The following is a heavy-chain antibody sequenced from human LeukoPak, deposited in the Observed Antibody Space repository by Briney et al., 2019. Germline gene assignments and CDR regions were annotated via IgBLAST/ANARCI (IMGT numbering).Heavy chain of an antibody. Sequence: SETLSLTRAVYGGSSSGYYCSWIREPPGQGVWGIGEINHPRSTNHNPSLNSRVTISVDTSKNQFSLKLSSAPAAATAVYYCARAIYTSTATYGYWGQGTLVTVSS. V-gene: IGHV4-34*01. CDR2: INHPRST. CDR1: GGSSSGYY. D-gene: IGHD1-1*01. J-gene: IGHJ4*02. CDR3: ARAIYTSTATYGY.